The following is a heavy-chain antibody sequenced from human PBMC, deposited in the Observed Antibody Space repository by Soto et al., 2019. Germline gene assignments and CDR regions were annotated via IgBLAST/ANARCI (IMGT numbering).Heavy chain of an antibody. V-gene: IGHV6-1*01. Sequence: PSQTLSLTCAISGDSVSSNSAAWNWIRQSPSRGLEWLGRTYYRSKWYNDYAVSVRSRITINPDTSKNQFSLQLNSVTPEDTAVYYCAREGQYCSSTSCYTPNWFDPWGQGTLVTVSS. D-gene: IGHD2-2*02. CDR3: AREGQYCSSTSCYTPNWFDP. CDR2: TYYRSKWYN. J-gene: IGHJ5*02. CDR1: GDSVSSNSAA.